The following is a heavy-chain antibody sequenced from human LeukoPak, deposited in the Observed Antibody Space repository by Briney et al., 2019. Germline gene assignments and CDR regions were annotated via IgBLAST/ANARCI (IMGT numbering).Heavy chain of an antibody. D-gene: IGHD1-26*01. CDR3: ARGRPIMGAPQNAFDI. V-gene: IGHV6-1*01. J-gene: IGHJ3*02. Sequence: SQTLSLTCAISGDSVSSNSAAWNWIRQSPSRGLEWLGRTYYRSGWFHNYAVSMRGRITINPDTSRNQLSLQLNSVTPEDTALYYCARGRPIMGAPQNAFDIWGQGTMVTVSS. CDR1: GDSVSSNSAA. CDR2: TYYRSGWFH.